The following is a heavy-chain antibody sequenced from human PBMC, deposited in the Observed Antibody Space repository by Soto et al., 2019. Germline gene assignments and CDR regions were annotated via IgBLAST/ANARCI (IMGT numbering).Heavy chain of an antibody. CDR3: ARGPFQLVRTVDWFDP. D-gene: IGHD6-6*01. Sequence: QLQLQESGPGLVKPSETLSLTCTVSGGSISSSSYYWGWIRQPPGKGLEWIGSIYYSGSTYYNPSLKSRVTISVDTSKNQFSLKLSSVTAADTAVYYCARGPFQLVRTVDWFDPWGQGTLVTVSS. J-gene: IGHJ5*02. CDR1: GGSISSSSYY. V-gene: IGHV4-39*01. CDR2: IYYSGST.